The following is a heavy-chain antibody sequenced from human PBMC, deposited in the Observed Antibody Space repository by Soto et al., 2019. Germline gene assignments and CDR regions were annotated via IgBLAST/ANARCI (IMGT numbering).Heavy chain of an antibody. Sequence: EVQLLESGGGLVQPGGSQRLSCAASGFIFSNYAMTWVRQAPGKGLEWVSAISGSGNRAYYADSVKDRFTISRNNSKNTLNLQLNSLRAEDSAVYYCAPILSFWDLAVDIWGQGTTVTVSS. J-gene: IGHJ3*02. CDR2: ISGSGNRA. V-gene: IGHV3-23*01. CDR1: GFIFSNYA. CDR3: APILSFWDLAVDI. D-gene: IGHD3-9*01.